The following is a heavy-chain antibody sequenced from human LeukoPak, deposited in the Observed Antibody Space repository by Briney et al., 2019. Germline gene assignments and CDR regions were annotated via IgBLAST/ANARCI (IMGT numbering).Heavy chain of an antibody. Sequence: SVKVSFKASGGTFSSYAISWVRQAPGQGLEWMGGIIPIFGTANYAQKFQGRVTITTDESTSTAYMELSSLRSEDTAVYYCASPSRYCSSTSCPLGYWGQGTLVTVSS. CDR1: GGTFSSYA. J-gene: IGHJ4*02. D-gene: IGHD2-2*01. V-gene: IGHV1-69*05. CDR3: ASPSRYCSSTSCPLGY. CDR2: IIPIFGTA.